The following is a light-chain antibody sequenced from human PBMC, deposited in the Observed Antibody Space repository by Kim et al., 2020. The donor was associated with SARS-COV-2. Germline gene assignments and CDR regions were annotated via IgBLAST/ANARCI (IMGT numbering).Light chain of an antibody. J-gene: IGKJ5*01. CDR3: QQLNSYPSIT. Sequence: YVGDRVTITCRASQGISSYLAWYQQKPGKAPKLLIYAASTLQSGVPSRFSGSGSGKEFTLTISSLQPEDFATYDCQQLNSYPSITFGQGTRLEIK. CDR2: AAS. CDR1: QGISSY. V-gene: IGKV1-9*01.